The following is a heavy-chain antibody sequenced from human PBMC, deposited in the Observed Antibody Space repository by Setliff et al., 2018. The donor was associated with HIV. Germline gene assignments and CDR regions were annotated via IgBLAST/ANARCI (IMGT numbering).Heavy chain of an antibody. J-gene: IGHJ3*02. V-gene: IGHV1-2*06. CDR1: GYTFTGYF. CDR3: ATKVHCTNGVCLDAFDT. D-gene: IGHD2-8*01. Sequence: ASVKVSCKASGYTFTGYFIHWVRQAPGQGLEWMGRINPNSGGTNYAQKFQGRVTMTRDTSISAAHMELSRLRSDDTAVYYCATKVHCTNGVCLDAFDTWGQGTMVTVSS. CDR2: INPNSGGT.